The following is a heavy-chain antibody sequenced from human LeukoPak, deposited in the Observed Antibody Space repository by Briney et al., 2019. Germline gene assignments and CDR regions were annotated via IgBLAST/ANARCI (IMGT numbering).Heavy chain of an antibody. CDR2: ISRTGNSI. CDR3: ARGPYSSNWYVDY. V-gene: IGHV3-48*03. J-gene: IGHJ4*02. Sequence: GGSLRLSCAASGFTLSSHEMNWVRLAPGKGLEWISYISRTGNSIYYADSVKGRFTISRDSAKNSLYLQMNSPRAEDTAVYYCARGPYSSNWYVDYWGQGTLVTVAS. D-gene: IGHD6-13*01. CDR1: GFTLSSHE.